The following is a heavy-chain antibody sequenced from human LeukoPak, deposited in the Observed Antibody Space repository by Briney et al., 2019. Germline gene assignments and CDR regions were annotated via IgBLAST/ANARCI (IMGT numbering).Heavy chain of an antibody. D-gene: IGHD3-22*01. V-gene: IGHV3-74*01. J-gene: IGHJ4*02. CDR1: GFTFSSYW. CDR3: AREYYYDNYFDY. CDR2: INSDGRST. Sequence: PGGSLRLSCAASGFTFSSYWMHWVRQAPGKGLVWVSRINSDGRSTTYADSVKGRFTISRDNAKNTLYLQMNSLRAEDTAVYYCAREYYYDNYFDYWGQGTLVTVS.